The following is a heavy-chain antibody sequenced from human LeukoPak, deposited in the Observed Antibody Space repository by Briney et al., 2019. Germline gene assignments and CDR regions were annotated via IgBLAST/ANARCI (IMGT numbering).Heavy chain of an antibody. CDR3: AKDNYYDSSGYLAY. V-gene: IGHV3-23*01. CDR2: ISGSGGST. CDR1: GFTFSSYA. Sequence: GGSLRLSCAASGFTFSSYAMSWVRQAPGKGLEWVSAISGSGGSTYYADSVKGRFTISRDNSKNTLYLQMNSLRAEDTAVYYCAKDNYYDSSGYLAYWGQGTLVTVSS. D-gene: IGHD3-22*01. J-gene: IGHJ4*02.